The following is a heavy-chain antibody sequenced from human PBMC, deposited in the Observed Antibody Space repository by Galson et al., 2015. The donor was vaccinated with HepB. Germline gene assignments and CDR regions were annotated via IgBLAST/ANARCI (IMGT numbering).Heavy chain of an antibody. Sequence: LSCAASGFTFSSYGMHWVRQAPGKGLEWVAVISYDGSNKYYADSVKGRFTISRDNSKNTLYLQMNSLRAEDTAIYYCAKGSRDRVYYFNYMDVWGKGTTVTVSS. CDR1: GFTFSSYG. V-gene: IGHV3-30*18. D-gene: IGHD2-2*01. CDR3: AKGSRDRVYYFNYMDV. CDR2: ISYDGSNK. J-gene: IGHJ6*03.